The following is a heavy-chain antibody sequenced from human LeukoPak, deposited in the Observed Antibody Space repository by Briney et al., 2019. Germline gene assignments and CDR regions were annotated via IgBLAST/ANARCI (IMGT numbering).Heavy chain of an antibody. CDR1: GDSISSYY. Sequence: SETLSLTCTVSGDSISSYYWSWIRQPPGKGLEWIGYIYYSGSTKYNPSLKSRVTISVDTSKNQFSLKLSSVTAADTAVYYCAREGTGNYYNWFDPWGQGTLVTVSS. CDR2: IYYSGST. CDR3: AREGTGNYYNWFDP. V-gene: IGHV4-59*01. D-gene: IGHD1-26*01. J-gene: IGHJ5*02.